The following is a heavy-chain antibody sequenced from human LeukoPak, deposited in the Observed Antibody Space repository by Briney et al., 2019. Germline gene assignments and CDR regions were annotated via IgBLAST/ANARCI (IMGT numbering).Heavy chain of an antibody. CDR3: ARDRRSMIVRGDWFDP. V-gene: IGHV3-30-3*01. CDR2: ISYDGSNK. CDR1: GFTFSSYA. Sequence: HPGGSLRLSCVASGFTFSSYAMHWVRQAPGKGLEWVAVISYDGSNKYYADSVKGRFTISRDNSKNTLYLQMNSLRAEDTAVYYCARDRRSMIVRGDWFDPWGQGTLVTVSS. J-gene: IGHJ5*02. D-gene: IGHD3-22*01.